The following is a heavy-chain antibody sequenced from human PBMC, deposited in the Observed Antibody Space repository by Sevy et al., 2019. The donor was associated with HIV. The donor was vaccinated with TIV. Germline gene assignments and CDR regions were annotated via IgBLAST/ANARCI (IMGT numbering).Heavy chain of an antibody. CDR3: AQKRKSIVGATARYFQH. Sequence: GGSLRLSCAASGFTFSSYAMSWVRQAPGKGLEWVSAISGSGGSTYYADSVKGRFTISRDNSKNTLYLQMNSLRAEDTAVYYCAQKRKSIVGATARYFQHWGQGTLVTVSS. J-gene: IGHJ1*01. CDR2: ISGSGGST. D-gene: IGHD1-26*01. V-gene: IGHV3-23*01. CDR1: GFTFSSYA.